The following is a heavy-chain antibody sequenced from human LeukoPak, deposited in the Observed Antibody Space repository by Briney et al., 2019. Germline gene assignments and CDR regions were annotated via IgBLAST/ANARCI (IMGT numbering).Heavy chain of an antibody. CDR2: ISSNGGST. CDR1: GFTFSSYA. CDR3: ARGFQVNWTPSINFFDY. D-gene: IGHD1-20*01. V-gene: IGHV3-64*01. J-gene: IGHJ4*02. Sequence: PGGSLRLSCAASGFTFSSYAMHWVRQAPGKGLEYVSAISSNGGSTYYANSVKGRFTISRDNSKNTLYLQMGSLRAEDMAVYYCARGFQVNWTPSINFFDYWGQGTLVTVSS.